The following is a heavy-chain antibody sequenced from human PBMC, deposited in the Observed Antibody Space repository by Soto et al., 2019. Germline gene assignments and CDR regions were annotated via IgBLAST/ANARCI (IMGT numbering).Heavy chain of an antibody. CDR2: IVVGSGNT. Sequence: GASVKVSCKASGFTFTSSAVQWVRQARGQRLEWIGWIVVGSGNTNYAQKFQERVTITRDMSTSTAYMELSSLRSEDTAVYYCAADQNTPRLAYYYYGMDVWGQGTTVTVSS. V-gene: IGHV1-58*01. D-gene: IGHD2-2*02. J-gene: IGHJ6*02. CDR1: GFTFTSSA. CDR3: AADQNTPRLAYYYYGMDV.